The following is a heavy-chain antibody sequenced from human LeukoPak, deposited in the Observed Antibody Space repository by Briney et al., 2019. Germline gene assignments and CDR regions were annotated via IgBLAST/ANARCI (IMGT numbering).Heavy chain of an antibody. CDR1: GYTFTGYY. CDR3: ARGVHIVVVPAARRNWFDP. D-gene: IGHD2-2*01. J-gene: IGHJ5*02. Sequence: VASVKVSCKASGYTFTGYYMHWVRQAPGQGLEWMGWINPNSGGTNYAQKLQGRVTMTRDTSISTAYMELSRLRSDDTAVYYCARGVHIVVVPAARRNWFDPWGQGTLVTVSS. V-gene: IGHV1-2*02. CDR2: INPNSGGT.